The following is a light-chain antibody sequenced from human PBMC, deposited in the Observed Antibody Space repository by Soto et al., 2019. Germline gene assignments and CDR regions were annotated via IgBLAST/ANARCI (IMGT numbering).Light chain of an antibody. CDR2: DAS. V-gene: IGKV1-5*01. Sequence: DIQMTQSPSSLSASVGDRVTITCRASQSISSYLSWYQQKPGKAPKLLIYDASNLESGVPSRFSGSGSGTEFTLTVSSLQPDDFATFYCQQFHSFPWTFGQGTKVDIK. J-gene: IGKJ1*01. CDR1: QSISSY. CDR3: QQFHSFPWT.